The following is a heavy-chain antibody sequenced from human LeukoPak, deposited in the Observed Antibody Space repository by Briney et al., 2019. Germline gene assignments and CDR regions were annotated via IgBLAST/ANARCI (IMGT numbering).Heavy chain of an antibody. J-gene: IGHJ4*02. Sequence: HTGGSLRLSCAASGFTVSSNYMSWVRQAPGKGLEWVSVIYSGGSTYYADSVKGRFTISRDNSKNTLYLQMNSLRADDTAVYYCAKGCGADWYPSDYWGQGTLVTVSS. D-gene: IGHD2-21*02. CDR1: GFTVSSNY. CDR3: AKGCGADWYPSDY. V-gene: IGHV3-53*01. CDR2: IYSGGST.